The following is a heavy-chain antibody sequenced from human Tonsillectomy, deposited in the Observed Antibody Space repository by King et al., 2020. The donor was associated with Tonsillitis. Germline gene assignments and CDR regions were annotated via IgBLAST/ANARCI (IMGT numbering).Heavy chain of an antibody. Sequence: QLQESGPGLVKPSETLSLTCTVSGGSISSSSYYWGWIRQPPGKGLEWIGSIYYSGSTYYNPSLKSRVTLSVDTSKNQFSLKLSSVTAADTAVYYCARIITTSPRSYFDYWGQGTLVTVSS. V-gene: IGHV4-39*01. D-gene: IGHD3-3*01. CDR3: ARIITTSPRSYFDY. J-gene: IGHJ4*02. CDR1: GGSISSSSYY. CDR2: IYYSGST.